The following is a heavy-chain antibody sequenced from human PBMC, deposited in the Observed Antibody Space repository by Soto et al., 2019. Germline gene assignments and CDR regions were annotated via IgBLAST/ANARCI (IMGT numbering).Heavy chain of an antibody. CDR3: ARSSSWYYYGMVV. Sequence: QVQLVESGGGVVQPGRSLRLSCAASGFTFSSYAMHWVRQAPGKGLEWVAVISYDGSNKYYADSVKGRFTISRDNSKNTRYLQRNSLRAEDTAVYYCARSSSWYYYGMVVWGQGTTVTVSS. CDR2: ISYDGSNK. J-gene: IGHJ6*02. V-gene: IGHV3-30-3*01. CDR1: GFTFSSYA. D-gene: IGHD6-13*01.